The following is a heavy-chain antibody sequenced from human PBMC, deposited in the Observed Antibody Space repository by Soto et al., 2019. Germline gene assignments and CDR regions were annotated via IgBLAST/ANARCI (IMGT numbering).Heavy chain of an antibody. CDR3: ARDSGGQNGGIWYDALDF. Sequence: EVRLVESGGYLVQPGGSLRLSCAASGFTLANFWMTWVRQAPGKGLEWVANIKEDGSEENYVDSVKGRFTITRDNGEESLSLQMNSLRVEDTAVYYCARDSGGQNGGIWYDALDFWGQGTLVTVSS. CDR2: IKEDGSEE. D-gene: IGHD6-13*01. V-gene: IGHV3-7*01. CDR1: GFTLANFW. J-gene: IGHJ3*01.